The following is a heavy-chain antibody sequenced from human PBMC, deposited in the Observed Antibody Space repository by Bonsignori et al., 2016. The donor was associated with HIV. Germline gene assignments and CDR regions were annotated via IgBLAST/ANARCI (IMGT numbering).Heavy chain of an antibody. CDR3: ARDLRYSDWPGS. Sequence: ASVKVSCKASGYIFTNYGISWVRQAPGQGLEWMGWISAYNGNTNYAQKFQDRVTLTTDTSTSTAYMELRSLTSDDTAVYFCARDLRYSDWPGSWGQGTPVTVSS. CDR1: GYIFTNYG. D-gene: IGHD3-9*01. V-gene: IGHV1-18*01. J-gene: IGHJ4*02. CDR2: ISAYNGNT.